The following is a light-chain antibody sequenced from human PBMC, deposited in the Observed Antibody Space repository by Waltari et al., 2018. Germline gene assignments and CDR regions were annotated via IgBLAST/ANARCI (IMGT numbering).Light chain of an antibody. Sequence: QSALTQPASVSGSPGQSITISCTGTSSDVGGYNYVSWYQQHPGKAPKLMIYEVSNRPSGVSNRFSGSKSGYTASLTISGLQAEDEADYYCSSYTTTNTLLFGGGTKLTVL. CDR2: EVS. V-gene: IGLV2-14*01. J-gene: IGLJ3*02. CDR1: SSDVGGYNY. CDR3: SSYTTTNTLL.